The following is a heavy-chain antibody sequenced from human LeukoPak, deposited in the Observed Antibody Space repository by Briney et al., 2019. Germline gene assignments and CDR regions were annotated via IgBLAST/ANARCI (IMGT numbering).Heavy chain of an antibody. CDR3: ARARDIAAAGTRTNWFDP. CDR1: GSTFSSYA. D-gene: IGHD6-13*01. CDR2: ISYDGSNK. V-gene: IGHV3-30-3*01. Sequence: GGSLRLSCAASGSTFSSYAMHWVRQAPGKGLEWVAVISYDGSNKYYADSVKGRFTISRDNSKNTLYLQMNSLRAEDTAVYYCARARDIAAAGTRTNWFDPWGQGTLVTVSS. J-gene: IGHJ5*02.